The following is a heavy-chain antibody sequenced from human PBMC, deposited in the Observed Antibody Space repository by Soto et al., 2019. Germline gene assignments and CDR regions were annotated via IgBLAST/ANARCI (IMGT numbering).Heavy chain of an antibody. V-gene: IGHV4-59*08. J-gene: IGHJ4*02. CDR3: ARHGGYYYDSSGYYYFDY. CDR1: GGSISSYY. D-gene: IGHD3-22*01. Sequence: SETLSLTCTVSGGSISSYYWSWIRQPPGKGLEWIGYIYYSGSTNYNPSLKSRVTISVDTSKNHFSLKLSSVTAADTAVYYCARHGGYYYDSSGYYYFDYWGQGTLVTVSS. CDR2: IYYSGST.